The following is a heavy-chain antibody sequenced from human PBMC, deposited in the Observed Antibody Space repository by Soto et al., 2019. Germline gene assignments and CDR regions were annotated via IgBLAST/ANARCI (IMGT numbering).Heavy chain of an antibody. D-gene: IGHD3-10*01. J-gene: IGHJ4*02. CDR3: AKDPFNGSGSSGDGYYFDY. V-gene: IGHV3-23*01. CDR1: GFTFSSYA. CDR2: ISGSGGST. Sequence: GGSLRLSCAASGFTFSSYAMSWVRQAPGKGLEWVSAISGSGGSTYYADSVKGRFTISRDNSKNTLYLQMKSLRAEDTAVYYCAKDPFNGSGSSGDGYYFDYWGQGTLVTVSS.